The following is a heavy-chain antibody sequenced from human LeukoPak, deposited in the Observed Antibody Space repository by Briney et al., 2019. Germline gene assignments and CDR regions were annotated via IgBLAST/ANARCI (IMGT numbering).Heavy chain of an antibody. CDR2: INPNSGGT. V-gene: IGHV1-2*02. Sequence: VKVSCKASGYTFTGYYIHWVRQAPGQGLEWMGWINPNSGGTNYAQKFQGRVTMTRDTSISTAYMELSRLTSDDTTVYYCARDDPEMATIYWGQGTLVTVSS. CDR1: GYTFTGYY. CDR3: ARDDPEMATIY. D-gene: IGHD5-24*01. J-gene: IGHJ4*02.